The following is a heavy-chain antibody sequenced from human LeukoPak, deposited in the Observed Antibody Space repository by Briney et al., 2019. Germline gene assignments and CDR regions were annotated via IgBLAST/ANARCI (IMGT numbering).Heavy chain of an antibody. V-gene: IGHV4-59*08. J-gene: IGHJ4*02. D-gene: IGHD3-9*01. Sequence: SETLSLTCTGSGDSLINLYWRGIRQPPGKGLEWIGYIYYSGTTNYNPSLKSRVTMSVDTSKNQFSLKLRSMTAADTAVYYCARLKFYVLTGYYEAIDYWGQGTLVTVSS. CDR1: GDSLINLY. CDR2: IYYSGTT. CDR3: ARLKFYVLTGYYEAIDY.